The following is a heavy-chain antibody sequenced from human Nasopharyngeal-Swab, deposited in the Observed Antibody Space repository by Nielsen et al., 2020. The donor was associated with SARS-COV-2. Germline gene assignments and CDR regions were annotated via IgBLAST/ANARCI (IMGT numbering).Heavy chain of an antibody. CDR2: ISSSSSYI. V-gene: IGHV3-21*01. Sequence: GGSLRLSCAASGFTFSSYSMNWVRQAPGKGLEWVSSISSSSSYIYYADSVKGRFTISRDNAKNSLYLQVNSLRAEDTAVYYCARVRSLAGHDAFDIWGQGTMVTVSS. CDR3: ARVRSLAGHDAFDI. D-gene: IGHD6-19*01. J-gene: IGHJ3*02. CDR1: GFTFSSYS.